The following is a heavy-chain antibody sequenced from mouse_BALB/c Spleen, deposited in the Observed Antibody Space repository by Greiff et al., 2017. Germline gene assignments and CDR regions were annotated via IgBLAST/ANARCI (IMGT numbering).Heavy chain of an antibody. CDR1: GYTFTDYA. V-gene: IGHV1S137*01. J-gene: IGHJ4*01. Sequence: QVQLKESGAELVRPGVSVKISCKGSGYTFTDYAMHWVKQSHAKSLEWIGVISTYYGDASYNQKFKGKATMTVDKSSSTAYMELARLTSEDSAIYYGAKRRLYGNYENAMDYWGQGTSVTVSS. CDR3: AKRRLYGNYENAMDY. CDR2: ISTYYGDA. D-gene: IGHD2-1*01.